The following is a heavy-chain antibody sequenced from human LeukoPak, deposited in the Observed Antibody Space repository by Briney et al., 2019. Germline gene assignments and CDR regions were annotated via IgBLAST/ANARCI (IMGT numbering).Heavy chain of an antibody. CDR2: ISGSGGST. Sequence: GGSLRLSCAASGFTFSSYWMHWVRQAPGKGLEWVSAISGSGGSTYYADSVKGRFTISRDNSKNTLYLQMNSLRAEDTAVYYCAKEYYYGSGTLMGDYWGQGTLVTVSS. CDR1: GFTFSSYW. D-gene: IGHD3-10*01. V-gene: IGHV3-23*01. CDR3: AKEYYYGSGTLMGDY. J-gene: IGHJ4*02.